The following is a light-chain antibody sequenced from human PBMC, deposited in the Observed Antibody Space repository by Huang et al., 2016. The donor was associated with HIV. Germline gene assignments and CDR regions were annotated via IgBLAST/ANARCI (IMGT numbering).Light chain of an antibody. Sequence: DIVMTQSPDSLAVSLGERATIKCKSSQSVLYSSNNKNYLAWFQQKPGQAPRLLIYWASSRESGVPDRFSCSGSGTDFTLTISSLEAEDAAVYYCQQYYSIPQTFGQGTKVEIK. CDR1: QSVLYSSNNKNY. CDR3: QQYYSIPQT. V-gene: IGKV4-1*01. J-gene: IGKJ1*01. CDR2: WAS.